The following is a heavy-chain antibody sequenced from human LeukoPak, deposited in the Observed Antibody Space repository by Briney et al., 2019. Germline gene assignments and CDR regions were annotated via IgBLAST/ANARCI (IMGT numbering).Heavy chain of an antibody. Sequence: GESRKISCKGSGYSFTSYWIGWVRQIPGKGLEWMGSIYPGDSDTRYSPSYQGQVTISADKSISTAYLQWSSLKASDTAMYYCAAQTTVVTPGAFDIWGQGTMVTVSS. CDR3: AAQTTVVTPGAFDI. CDR1: GYSFTSYW. J-gene: IGHJ3*02. D-gene: IGHD4-23*01. V-gene: IGHV5-51*01. CDR2: IYPGDSDT.